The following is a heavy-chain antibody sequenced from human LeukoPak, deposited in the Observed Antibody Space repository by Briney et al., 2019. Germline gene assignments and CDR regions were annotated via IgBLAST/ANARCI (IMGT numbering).Heavy chain of an antibody. V-gene: IGHV4-59*08. J-gene: IGHJ3*02. CDR1: GGSTTGYF. CDR2: VYYSGRT. Sequence: PSETLSLTCTVSGGSTTGYFWNWIRQPPGKGLEWIGYVYYSGRTSYNPSLKSRVTISVDTSKNQFSLKLSSVTAADTAVYHCARHMTVTYDAFDIWGQGTMVTVSS. CDR3: ARHMTVTYDAFDI. D-gene: IGHD3-22*01.